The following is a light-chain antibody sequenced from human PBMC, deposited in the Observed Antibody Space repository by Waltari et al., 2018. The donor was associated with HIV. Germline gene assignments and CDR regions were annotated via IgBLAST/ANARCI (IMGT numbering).Light chain of an antibody. CDR3: QSSDSSGVDFVV. CDR1: ALTKRN. V-gene: IGLV3-25*03. Sequence: DLTQPPSVSVPPGQTATITCTGAALTKRNGSWYQKKSGQAPVLLINKDTERLSGIPERFSGSSSGTSLTLTINEVRAEDEAEYYCQSSDSSGVDFVVFGGGTKLTV. J-gene: IGLJ2*01. CDR2: KDT.